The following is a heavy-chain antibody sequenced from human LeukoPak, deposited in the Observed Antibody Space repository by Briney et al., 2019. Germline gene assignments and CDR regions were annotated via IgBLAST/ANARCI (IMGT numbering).Heavy chain of an antibody. V-gene: IGHV3-7*03. CDR1: GFTFSSYW. CDR2: IKQDESEK. Sequence: GGSLRLSCTASGFTFSSYWMSWVRQAPGKGLEWVANIKQDESEKFYVDSVKGRFTISRDNAKNSLYLQMNSMRAEDKALYYCVRCDDYDYYYIDVWGKGTTVTVSS. CDR3: VRCDDYDYYYIDV. D-gene: IGHD2-21*02. J-gene: IGHJ6*03.